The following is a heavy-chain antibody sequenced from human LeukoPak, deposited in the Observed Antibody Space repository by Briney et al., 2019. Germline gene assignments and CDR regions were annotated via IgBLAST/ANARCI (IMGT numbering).Heavy chain of an antibody. CDR3: GTSRWSGVVDS. V-gene: IGHV3-74*01. CDR2: IDRDGLRE. D-gene: IGHD3-3*01. J-gene: IGHJ5*01. CDR1: GFTFSSYE. Sequence: GGSLRLSCAASGFTFSSYEMNWVRQAPGKGLAWLSRIDRDGLREDYADSVRGRFTISRHNAKSTTYLQMNSLRAEDTAVYYCGTSRWSGVVDSWGQGTLVTVSS.